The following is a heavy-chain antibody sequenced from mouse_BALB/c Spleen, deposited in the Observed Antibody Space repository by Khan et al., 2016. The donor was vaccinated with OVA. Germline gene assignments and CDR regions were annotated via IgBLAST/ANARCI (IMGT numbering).Heavy chain of an antibody. D-gene: IGHD4-1*01. CDR2: IYPGNTDT. J-gene: IGHJ3*01. V-gene: IGHV1-5*01. CDR1: GYTFTSYW. CDR3: TRRNWDVAWFAY. Sequence: VQLQQSGTVLARPGASVKMSCKASGYTFTSYWMHWVKQRPGQGLEWIGDIYPGNTDTNYNQKFKGKAKLTAVTSTSTAYMVLYSLTNEDSAVYYCTRRNWDVAWFAYWGQGTLVTVSA.